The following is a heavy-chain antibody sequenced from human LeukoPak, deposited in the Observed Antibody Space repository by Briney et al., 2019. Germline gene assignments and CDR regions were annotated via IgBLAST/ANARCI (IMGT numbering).Heavy chain of an antibody. J-gene: IGHJ5*02. V-gene: IGHV4-30-2*01. CDR2: IDHSGST. D-gene: IGHD1-1*01. CDR3: ARGGLEWFDP. Sequence: PSETLSLTCTVSGGSISSGGYYWSWIRQPPGKGLEWIGYIDHSGSTYYNPSLKSRVTISVDRSKNQFSLKLSSVTAADTAVYYCARGGLEWFDPWGQGTLVTVSS. CDR1: GGSISSGGYY.